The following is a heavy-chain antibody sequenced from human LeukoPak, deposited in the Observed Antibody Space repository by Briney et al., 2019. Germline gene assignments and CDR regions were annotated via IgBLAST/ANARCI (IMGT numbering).Heavy chain of an antibody. J-gene: IGHJ4*02. Sequence: GGSLRLSCVASGFTFSSYSMSWVRQAPGKGLEWVSSISGSSSYIYYADSRKGRFTISRDNAKNSLYLQMNSLRAEDTAVYYCARNKKGDRYTYGHDYWGQGTLVTVSS. CDR2: ISGSSSYI. CDR3: ARNKKGDRYTYGHDY. CDR1: GFTFSSYS. D-gene: IGHD5-18*01. V-gene: IGHV3-21*01.